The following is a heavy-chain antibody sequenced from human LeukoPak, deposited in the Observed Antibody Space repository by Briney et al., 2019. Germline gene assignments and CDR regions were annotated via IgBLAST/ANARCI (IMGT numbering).Heavy chain of an antibody. V-gene: IGHV3-53*01. CDR3: ARVGTGIHYYGMDV. Sequence: GGSLRLSCAASGFTFSSYAMSWVRQAPGKGLEWVSVIYSGGSTYYADSVKGRFAISRDTSKNTLFLQMHSLRADDTAVYYCARVGTGIHYYGMDVWGQGTTVTVSS. J-gene: IGHJ6*02. D-gene: IGHD1-1*01. CDR1: GFTFSSYA. CDR2: IYSGGST.